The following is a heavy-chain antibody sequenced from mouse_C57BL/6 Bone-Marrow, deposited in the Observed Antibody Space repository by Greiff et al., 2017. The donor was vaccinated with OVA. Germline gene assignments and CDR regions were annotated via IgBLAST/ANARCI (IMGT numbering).Heavy chain of an antibody. CDR3: ARRGELRTTVVAHWYFDV. Sequence: QVQLQQPGAELVRPGTSVKLSCKASGYTFTSYWMHWVKQRPGQGLEWIGVIDPSDSYTNYNQKFKGKATLTVDTSSSTAYMQLSSLTSEDSAVYYCARRGELRTTVVAHWYFDVWGTGTTVTVSS. V-gene: IGHV1-59*01. D-gene: IGHD1-1*01. J-gene: IGHJ1*03. CDR1: GYTFTSYW. CDR2: IDPSDSYT.